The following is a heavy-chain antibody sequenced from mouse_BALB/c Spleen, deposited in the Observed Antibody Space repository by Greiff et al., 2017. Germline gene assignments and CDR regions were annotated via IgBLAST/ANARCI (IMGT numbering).Heavy chain of an antibody. CDR3: ARGGIRRFMAY. D-gene: IGHD2-12*01. CDR1: GFTITDYY. J-gene: IGHJ4*01. V-gene: IGHV14-1*02. Sequence: EVLLVESGAELVRPGALVKLSCKASGFTITDYYMHWVKQRPEQGLEWIGWIDPENGNTKYDPKFQGKATITADTSSNTAYLQLSSLTSEDAADYYCARGGIRRFMAYWGQGTLVTVSA. CDR2: IDPENGNT.